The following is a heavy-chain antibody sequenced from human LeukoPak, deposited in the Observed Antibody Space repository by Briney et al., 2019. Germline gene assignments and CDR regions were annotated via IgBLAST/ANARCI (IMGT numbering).Heavy chain of an antibody. CDR2: IIPIFGTA. V-gene: IGHV1-69*13. Sequence: GASVKVSCKASGGTFSSYAISWVRQAPGQGLEWMGGIIPIFGTANYAQKFQGRVTITADESTSTAYMELRSMRSEDTAVYYCASPPYGWNDGDHYFDYWGQGTLVTVSS. CDR1: GGTFSSYA. CDR3: ASPPYGWNDGDHYFDY. J-gene: IGHJ4*02. D-gene: IGHD1-1*01.